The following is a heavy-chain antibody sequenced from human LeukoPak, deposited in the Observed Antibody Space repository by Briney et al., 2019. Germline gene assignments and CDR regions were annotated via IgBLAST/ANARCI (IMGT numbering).Heavy chain of an antibody. CDR2: ISSSSSTI. V-gene: IGHV3-48*04. CDR1: GFTFSSYS. D-gene: IGHD2-2*01. J-gene: IGHJ6*03. Sequence: PGGSLRLSCAASGFTFSSYSMNWVRQAPGKGLEWVSYISSSSSTIYYADSVKGRFTISRDNAKNSLYLQKNSLRAEDTAVYYCAKEGPARLDYYYYMDVWGKGTTVTVSS. CDR3: AKEGPARLDYYYYMDV.